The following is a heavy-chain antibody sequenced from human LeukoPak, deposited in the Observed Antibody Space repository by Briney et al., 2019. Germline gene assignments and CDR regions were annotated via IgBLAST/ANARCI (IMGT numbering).Heavy chain of an antibody. CDR2: IIPILGIA. V-gene: IGHV1-69*04. CDR1: GGTFSSYA. D-gene: IGHD3-22*01. Sequence: ASVKVSCKASGGTFSSYAISWVRQAPGQGLEWMGSIIPILGIANYTQKFQGRVAITADKSTSTAYMELSSLRSEDTAVYYCARDGDYYDSSGYYQVFDYWGQGTLVTVSS. J-gene: IGHJ4*02. CDR3: ARDGDYYDSSGYYQVFDY.